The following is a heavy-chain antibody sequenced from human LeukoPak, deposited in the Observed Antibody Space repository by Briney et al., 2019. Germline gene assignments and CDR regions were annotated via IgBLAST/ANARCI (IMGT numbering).Heavy chain of an antibody. D-gene: IGHD3-3*01. Sequence: SETLSLTCTVSGGSISSSSYYWGWIRQPPGKGLEWIGSIYYSGSTYYNPSLKSRVTISVDTSKNQFSLKLSSVTAADTAVYYCARGLYDFWSGYYNAWFDPWGQGTLVTVSS. V-gene: IGHV4-39*07. CDR2: IYYSGST. CDR3: ARGLYDFWSGYYNAWFDP. J-gene: IGHJ5*02. CDR1: GGSISSSSYY.